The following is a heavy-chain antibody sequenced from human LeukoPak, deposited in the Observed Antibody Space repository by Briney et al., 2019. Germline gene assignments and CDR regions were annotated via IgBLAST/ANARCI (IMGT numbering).Heavy chain of an antibody. J-gene: IGHJ3*02. V-gene: IGHV1-46*03. Sequence: ASVKVSCKASGYTFTSYYMHWVRQAPGQGLEWMGIINPSGGSTSYAQKFQGRVTMTRDTSTSTVYMELSSLRSEDTAVYYCASPGRRNDAFDIWGQGTMVNVSS. CDR1: GYTFTSYY. CDR2: INPSGGST. D-gene: IGHD1-26*01. CDR3: ASPGRRNDAFDI.